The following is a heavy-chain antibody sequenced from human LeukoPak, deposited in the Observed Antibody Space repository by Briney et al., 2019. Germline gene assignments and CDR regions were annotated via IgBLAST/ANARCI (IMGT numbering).Heavy chain of an antibody. J-gene: IGHJ6*03. Sequence: GGSLRLSCVASGFTFSDYYMTWIRQAPGKGLEWVSYISSSGYTMYFADSVKGRFTISRDNAKTSLYLQMNSLRAEDTAVYYCARTYTYGKDYSYYYIDVWGKGTTVTVSS. CDR1: GFTFSDYY. CDR2: ISSSGYTM. V-gene: IGHV3-11*04. CDR3: ARTYTYGKDYSYYYIDV. D-gene: IGHD5-18*01.